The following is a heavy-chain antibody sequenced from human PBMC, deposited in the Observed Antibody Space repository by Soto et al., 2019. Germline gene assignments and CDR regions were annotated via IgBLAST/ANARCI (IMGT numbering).Heavy chain of an antibody. J-gene: IGHJ4*02. CDR3: AREVVYCGGDCSPHADY. CDR1: SGSIRSSNW. D-gene: IGHD2-21*02. CDR2: IYHSGST. V-gene: IGHV4-4*02. Sequence: SETLSLTCAVSSGSIRSSNWWSWVRQPPGKGLEWIGEIYHSGSTYYNPSLKSRVTISVDTSKNQFSLKLSSVTAADTAVYYCAREVVYCGGDCSPHADYWGQGTLVTVSS.